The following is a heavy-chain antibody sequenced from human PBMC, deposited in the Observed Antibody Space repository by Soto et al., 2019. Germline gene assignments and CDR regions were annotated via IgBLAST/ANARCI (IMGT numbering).Heavy chain of an antibody. Sequence: GGSLRLSCAASGFTFSNFAMSWVRQAPGGGLQWVSSISGSGATTYYGNSVKGRFTISRDNSKNTLSLQMNSLRAEDSALYYCASGMNTVTPEWFDPWGQGTLVTVSS. J-gene: IGHJ5*02. CDR1: GFTFSNFA. V-gene: IGHV3-23*01. D-gene: IGHD4-4*01. CDR2: ISGSGATT. CDR3: ASGMNTVTPEWFDP.